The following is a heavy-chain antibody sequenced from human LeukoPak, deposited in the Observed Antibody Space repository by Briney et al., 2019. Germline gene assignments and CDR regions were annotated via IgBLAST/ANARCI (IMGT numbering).Heavy chain of an antibody. V-gene: IGHV3-21*04. CDR3: AKDYGDYGGWFDP. J-gene: IGHJ5*02. Sequence: GGSLRLSCAASGFTFSSYSMSWVRQAPGKGLEWVSSISGNSYYIYYADSVKGRFTISRGNSKNTLYLQMNSLRAEDTAVYYCAKDYGDYGGWFDPWGQGTLVTVSS. CDR2: ISGNSYYI. D-gene: IGHD4-17*01. CDR1: GFTFSSYS.